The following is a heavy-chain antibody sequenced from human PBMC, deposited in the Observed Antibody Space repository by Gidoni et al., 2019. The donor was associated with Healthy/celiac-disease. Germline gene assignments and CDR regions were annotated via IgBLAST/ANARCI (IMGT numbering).Heavy chain of an antibody. D-gene: IGHD6-13*01. Sequence: QVQLVQSGAEVKKPGASVKVSCKASGYTFTSYGLSWVRQAPGQGLEWMGWISAYNGNTNYAQKLQGRVTMTTDTSTSTAYMELRSLRSDDTAVYYCARDRPGIAAAGTEPNWFDPWGQGTLVTVSS. CDR2: ISAYNGNT. CDR3: ARDRPGIAAAGTEPNWFDP. CDR1: GYTFTSYG. V-gene: IGHV1-18*04. J-gene: IGHJ5*02.